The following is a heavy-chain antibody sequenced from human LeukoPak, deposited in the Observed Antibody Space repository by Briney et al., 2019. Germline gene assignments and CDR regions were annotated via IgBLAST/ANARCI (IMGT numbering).Heavy chain of an antibody. Sequence: SETLSLTCAVYGGSFSGYYWSWIRQPPGKGLEWIGEINHSGSTNYNPSLKSRVTISVDTSKNQFSLKLSSVTAADTAVYYCARGYCSSTSCPLDWFDPWGQGTLVTVSS. CDR2: INHSGST. CDR3: ARGYCSSTSCPLDWFDP. J-gene: IGHJ5*02. CDR1: GGSFSGYY. D-gene: IGHD2-2*01. V-gene: IGHV4-34*01.